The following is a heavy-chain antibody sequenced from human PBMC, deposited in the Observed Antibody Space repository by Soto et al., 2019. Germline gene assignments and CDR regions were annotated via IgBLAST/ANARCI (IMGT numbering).Heavy chain of an antibody. CDR2: ISGSGGST. CDR1: GFTFSSYA. Sequence: GGSLRLSCAASGFTFSSYAMSWVRQAPGKGLEWVSAISGSGGSTYYADSVKGRFTISRDNSKNTLYLQMNSLRAEDTAVYYCAKTRQASNDYGAVPFIDYWGQGTLVTVSS. J-gene: IGHJ4*02. V-gene: IGHV3-23*01. CDR3: AKTRQASNDYGAVPFIDY. D-gene: IGHD4-17*01.